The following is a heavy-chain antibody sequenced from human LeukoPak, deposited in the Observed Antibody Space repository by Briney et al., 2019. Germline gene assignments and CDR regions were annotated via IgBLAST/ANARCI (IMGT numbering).Heavy chain of an antibody. Sequence: PGGSLRLSCEASGLSLSNYPMHWVRQAPGKGLEWITLITYDGAFDGGKTYYADSVKGRFTVSRDKSKNTLYLQMNSLRAEDTAVYYCAKVPPRAVAADYWGQGTLVTVSS. CDR2: ITYDGAFDGGKT. D-gene: IGHD6-19*01. V-gene: IGHV3-30*07. CDR1: GLSLSNYP. J-gene: IGHJ4*02. CDR3: AKVPPRAVAADY.